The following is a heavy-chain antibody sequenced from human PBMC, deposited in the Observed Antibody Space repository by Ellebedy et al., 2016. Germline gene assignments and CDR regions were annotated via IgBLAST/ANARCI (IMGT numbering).Heavy chain of an antibody. CDR1: GFKSRRSA. D-gene: IGHD6-13*01. CDR2: ISGNGGST. CDR3: AKLGPPYSDSTLGDY. V-gene: IGHV3-23*01. J-gene: IGHJ4*02. Sequence: GGSLRLXXAASGFKSRRSAVSWVRQAPGKGLEWVSTISGNGGSTFYADSVQGRFTISRDKSKKILYLQMDSLRVEDTAVYYCAKLGPPYSDSTLGDYWGQGTLVTVSS.